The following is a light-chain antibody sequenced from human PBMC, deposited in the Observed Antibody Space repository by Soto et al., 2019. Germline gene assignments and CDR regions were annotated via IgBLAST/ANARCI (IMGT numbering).Light chain of an antibody. CDR1: QTMRNQ. Sequence: TIEAPSGFSASEGDRVTITCRASQTMRNQVARYQQKPGKAPTVLIYDSSSLESGVASRFSGIGSGTEFALTISCLQRDDFATYYCQRYNSSKTFGQGTKVDIK. V-gene: IGKV1-5*01. CDR2: DSS. J-gene: IGKJ1*01. CDR3: QRYNSSKT.